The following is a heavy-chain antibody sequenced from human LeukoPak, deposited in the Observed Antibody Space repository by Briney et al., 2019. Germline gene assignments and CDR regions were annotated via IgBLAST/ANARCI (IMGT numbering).Heavy chain of an antibody. Sequence: PGGSLRLSCAASGFTFSSYGMHWVRQAPGKGLEWVAFIRYDGSNKYYADSVKGRFTISRDNSKNTLYLQMNSLRAEDTAVYYCAKDQGSGSYYVPNFDYWGQGTLVTVSS. CDR1: GFTFSSYG. CDR2: IRYDGSNK. CDR3: AKDQGSGSYYVPNFDY. D-gene: IGHD1-26*01. J-gene: IGHJ4*02. V-gene: IGHV3-30*02.